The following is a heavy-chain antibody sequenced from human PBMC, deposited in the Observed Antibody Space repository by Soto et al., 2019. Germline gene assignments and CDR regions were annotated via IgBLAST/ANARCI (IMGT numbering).Heavy chain of an antibody. V-gene: IGHV5-51*01. D-gene: IGHD3-16*01. Sequence: GESLKISCQTSGYTFTNYWIGWVRQMPGGGLEWLGLIFPRDFDVRYSPSFEGQVTISADRSTATAFLQWRSLEDSDSALYFCARFVSLLHPIDSWGEGTPVTVSS. CDR3: ARFVSLLHPIDS. CDR2: IFPRDFDV. CDR1: GYTFTNYW. J-gene: IGHJ5*01.